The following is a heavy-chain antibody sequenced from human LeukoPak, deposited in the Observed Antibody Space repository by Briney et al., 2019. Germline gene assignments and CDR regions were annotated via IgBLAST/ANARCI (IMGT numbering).Heavy chain of an antibody. J-gene: IGHJ4*02. D-gene: IGHD1-1*01. V-gene: IGHV1-18*01. CDR2: ISPYNGNT. CDR3: ARDRYTRSTLNPFDY. CDR1: GYTFNTYG. Sequence: ASVKVSCKPSGYTFNTYGITWVRQAPGQGLEWMGWISPYNGNTNYAQKFQGRVTMTTDTSTSTAYMELRSLRSDDTAVYYCARDRYTRSTLNPFDYWGQGTLVTVSS.